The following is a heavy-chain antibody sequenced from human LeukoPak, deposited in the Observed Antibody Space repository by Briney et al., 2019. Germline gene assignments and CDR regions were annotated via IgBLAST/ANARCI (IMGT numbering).Heavy chain of an antibody. J-gene: IGHJ4*02. V-gene: IGHV4-4*02. CDR1: GGSISSSNW. D-gene: IGHD2-2*01. CDR3: AKIGYCSTTTCYSTVFDS. CDR2: IYHTGST. Sequence: PSETLSLTCAVSGGSISSSNWWSWVRQPPGKGLQWIGSIYHTGSTYYSPSLKSRVTISVDTSKNQFSLKLNFVTAADTAVYYCAKIGYCSTTTCYSTVFDSWGQGTLVTVSS.